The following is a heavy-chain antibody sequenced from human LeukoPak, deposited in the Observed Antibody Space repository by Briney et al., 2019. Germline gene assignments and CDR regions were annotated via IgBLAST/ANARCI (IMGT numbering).Heavy chain of an antibody. J-gene: IGHJ4*02. V-gene: IGHV4-59*11. Sequence: SETLSLTCSVSAGSISSHYWSWIRQPPGKGLVWIGYIYYSGTTNYNPSLKSRVTISVDTSKNQFSLKLSSVTAADTAVYYCARGVYIAAAQYGYWGQGTLVTVSS. CDR2: IYYSGTT. D-gene: IGHD6-13*01. CDR3: ARGVYIAAAQYGY. CDR1: AGSISSHY.